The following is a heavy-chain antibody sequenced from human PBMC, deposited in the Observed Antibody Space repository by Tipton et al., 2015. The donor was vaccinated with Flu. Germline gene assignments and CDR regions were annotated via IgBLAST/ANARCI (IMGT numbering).Heavy chain of an antibody. D-gene: IGHD6-19*01. CDR2: IYMGGRT. CDR3: ARERRGGWPFYDAFDF. J-gene: IGHJ3*01. V-gene: IGHV4-4*07. Sequence: VSGGSVNSYYWSWIRQPAGKGLEWIGRIYMGGRTNYNPSLKSRVTMSLDLFKNQISLRLSSVTAADTAVYYCARERRGGWPFYDAFDFWGQGTTVTVSS. CDR1: GGSVNSYY.